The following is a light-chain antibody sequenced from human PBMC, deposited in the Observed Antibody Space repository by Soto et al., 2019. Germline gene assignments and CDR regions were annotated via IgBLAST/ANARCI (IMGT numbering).Light chain of an antibody. CDR2: AAS. Sequence: DVQMTQFPSSVSASVGDTFTITCRASQDISGRLAWFQQKPGRAPKYVIQAASMLQSGFPSRFAGSGSGTEFTLTISSLQPDDFATYYCQQYNSYSWTFGQGTKVDI. V-gene: IGKV1D-16*01. CDR1: QDISGR. J-gene: IGKJ1*01. CDR3: QQYNSYSWT.